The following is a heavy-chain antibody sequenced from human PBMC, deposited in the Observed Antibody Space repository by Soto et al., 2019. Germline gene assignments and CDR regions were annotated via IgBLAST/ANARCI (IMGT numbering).Heavy chain of an antibody. V-gene: IGHV1-69*01. J-gene: IGHJ5*02. CDR1: GGTFSSYA. CDR2: IIPIFGTA. CDR3: ARDQASDYYDSSDFPFDP. Sequence: QVQLVQSGAEVKKPGSSVKVSCKASGGTFSSYAISWVRQAPGQGLEWMGGIIPIFGTANYAQKFQGRVTITADESTSTAYIELSSLRSEDTAVYYCARDQASDYYDSSDFPFDPWGQGTLVTVSS. D-gene: IGHD3-22*01.